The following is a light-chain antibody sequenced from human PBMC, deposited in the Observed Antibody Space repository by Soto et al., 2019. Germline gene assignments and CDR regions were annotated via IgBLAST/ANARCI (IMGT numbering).Light chain of an antibody. CDR1: QSVSSSY. V-gene: IGKV3-20*01. J-gene: IGKJ1*01. CDR2: GAS. CDR3: QQYGSSPWT. Sequence: EIVLTQSPGTLSLSPGERATLSCRAIQSVSSSYLAWYQQKPGQAPRLLIYGASSRATGIPERFSGSGSGTDFTLTISRLEPEDFAVYYCQQYGSSPWTFGQGTKVDIK.